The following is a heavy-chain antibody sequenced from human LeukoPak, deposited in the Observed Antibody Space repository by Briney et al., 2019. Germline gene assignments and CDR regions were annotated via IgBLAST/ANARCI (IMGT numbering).Heavy chain of an antibody. CDR2: IYYSGST. CDR1: GGSIRSVTYY. J-gene: IGHJ4*02. CDR3: ARWRFDGGDHVSDY. V-gene: IGHV4-31*03. Sequence: SETLSLTCTVTGGSIRSVTYYWGWIRQHPGEGLEWVGLIYYSGSTYYNPSLKSRITILQDTSENQFSLKLTSVTAADTAVYYCARWRFDGGDHVSDYWGQGTLVTVSS. D-gene: IGHD3-10*01.